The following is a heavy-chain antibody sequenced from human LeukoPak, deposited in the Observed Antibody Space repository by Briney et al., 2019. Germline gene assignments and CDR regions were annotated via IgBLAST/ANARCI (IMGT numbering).Heavy chain of an antibody. Sequence: SETLSLTCTVSGGSISSYYWSWIRQPPGKGLEWIGYIYYSGSTNYNPSLKSRVTISVDTSKNQFSLKLSSVTAADTAVYYCARTRGYYDSWGQGTLVTVSS. D-gene: IGHD3-22*01. CDR2: IYYSGST. CDR3: ARTRGYYDS. CDR1: GGSISSYY. V-gene: IGHV4-59*12. J-gene: IGHJ4*02.